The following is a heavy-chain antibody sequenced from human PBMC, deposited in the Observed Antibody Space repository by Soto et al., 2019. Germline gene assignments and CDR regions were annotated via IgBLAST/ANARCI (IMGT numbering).Heavy chain of an antibody. CDR3: AKDSTVTTSLYFYYYGFDV. Sequence: EVQLLESGGDFVQPGGSLRLSCAASGFSFSSHAMSWVRQAPGKGLEWVSAVSGRGGSTKYADSVKGRFIISRDNSNSALYLQMASLRGEDTAVYYCAKDSTVTTSLYFYYYGFDVWGQGTTVTVSS. CDR2: VSGRGGST. D-gene: IGHD4-17*01. V-gene: IGHV3-23*01. J-gene: IGHJ6*01. CDR1: GFSFSSHA.